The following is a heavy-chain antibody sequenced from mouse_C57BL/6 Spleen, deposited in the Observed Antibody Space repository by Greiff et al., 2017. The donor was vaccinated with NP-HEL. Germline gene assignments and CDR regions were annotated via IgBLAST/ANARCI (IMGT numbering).Heavy chain of an antibody. CDR1: GYTFTSYW. D-gene: IGHD1-1*01. Sequence: VQLQQSGAELVKPGASVKMSCKASGYTFTSYWITWVKQRPGQGLEWIGDIYPGSGSTNFNEKFKSKATLTVDTSSSTAYMQLSSLTSEDSAVYYCARRTVVANYFDYWGQGTTLTVSS. CDR2: IYPGSGST. CDR3: ARRTVVANYFDY. J-gene: IGHJ2*01. V-gene: IGHV1-55*01.